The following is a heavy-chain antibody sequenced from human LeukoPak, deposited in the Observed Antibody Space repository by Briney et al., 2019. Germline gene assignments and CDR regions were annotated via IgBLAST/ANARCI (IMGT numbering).Heavy chain of an antibody. J-gene: IGHJ4*02. CDR2: IYYSGST. D-gene: IGHD3-22*01. V-gene: IGHV4-59*08. CDR1: GGSISSFY. Sequence: SETLSLTCTVSGGSISSFYWSWIRQPPGKGLEWIGYIYYSGSTNYNPSLKSRVTISVDTSKNQFSLKLSSVTAAGTAVYYCARHYDSSGYWYYFDYWGQGTLVTVSS. CDR3: ARHYDSSGYWYYFDY.